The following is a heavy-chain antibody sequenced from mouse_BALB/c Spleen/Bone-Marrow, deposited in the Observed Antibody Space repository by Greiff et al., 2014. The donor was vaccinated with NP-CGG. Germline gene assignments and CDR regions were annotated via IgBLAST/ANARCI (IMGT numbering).Heavy chain of an antibody. Sequence: EVQLQQSGPDPVKPGASVKISCKASGYSFTGYYIHWVKQSHGRTPEWIGRVNPNNGGTSYNQKFKDKAILTVDKSSSTAYMELRSLTSEDSAVYFCTRGPTTVVAHYYALDQWGQGTSVTVSS. V-gene: IGHV1-26*01. D-gene: IGHD1-1*01. J-gene: IGHJ4*01. CDR2: VNPNNGGT. CDR3: TRGPTTVVAHYYALDQ. CDR1: GYSFTGYY.